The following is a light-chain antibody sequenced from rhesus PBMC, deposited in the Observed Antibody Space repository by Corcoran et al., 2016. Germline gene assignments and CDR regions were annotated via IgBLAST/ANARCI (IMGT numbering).Light chain of an antibody. Sequence: DIQMTQSPASLSASVGDRVTVTCRASQAISNYLSWYQQKPGKPPKRLIYAASSLDSGVPSRFSGSGSVTECTLTISSLQPEDVAAYFCQQYNIKPYSFGQGTKIESK. CDR2: AAS. J-gene: IGKJ2*01. CDR3: QQYNIKPYS. CDR1: QAISNY. V-gene: IGKV1-36*01.